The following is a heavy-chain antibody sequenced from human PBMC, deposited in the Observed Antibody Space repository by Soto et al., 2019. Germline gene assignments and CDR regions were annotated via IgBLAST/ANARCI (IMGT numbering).Heavy chain of an antibody. CDR2: INPNGGSI. V-gene: IGHV1-46*01. CDR1: GDTFTSYY. D-gene: IGHD3-3*01. J-gene: IGHJ5*02. CDR3: ARDQKRDFWSGSPNWFDP. Sequence: ASVKVSCKAPGDTFTSYYMHWVRQAPGHGLEWMGVINPNGGSIRFAQKFQGRVTMTRDTSRSTVYMELRGLTSEDTAVYFCARDQKRDFWSGSPNWFDPWGQGTLVTVSS.